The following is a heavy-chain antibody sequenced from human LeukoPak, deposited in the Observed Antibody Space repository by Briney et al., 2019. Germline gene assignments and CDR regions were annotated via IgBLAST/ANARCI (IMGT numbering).Heavy chain of an antibody. J-gene: IGHJ6*03. CDR1: GGTFSSYA. D-gene: IGHD3-9*01. CDR2: IIPIFGTA. CDR3: ARGGQSYDILTGQSIYYYYYYMDV. Sequence: GASVKVSSKACGGTFSSYAISLVRQGPGQGLEWMGRIIPIFGTANYAQKFQGRVTITADESTSTAYMELSSLRSEDTAVYYCARGGQSYDILTGQSIYYYYYYMDVWGKGTTVTISS. V-gene: IGHV1-69*13.